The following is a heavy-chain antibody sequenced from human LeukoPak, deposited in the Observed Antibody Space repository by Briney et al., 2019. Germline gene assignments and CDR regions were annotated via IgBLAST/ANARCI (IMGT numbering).Heavy chain of an antibody. V-gene: IGHV3-21*01. CDR3: ARGRLRYFDWLLPQPGLDY. D-gene: IGHD3-9*01. CDR2: ISTSSSYI. Sequence: PGGSLRLSCAASGFTFSSYTMNWVRQAPGKGLEWVSSISTSSSYIYYADSVKGRFTISRDNAKNSLYLQMNSLRAEDTAVYYCARGRLRYFDWLLPQPGLDYWGQGTLVTVSS. CDR1: GFTFSSYT. J-gene: IGHJ4*02.